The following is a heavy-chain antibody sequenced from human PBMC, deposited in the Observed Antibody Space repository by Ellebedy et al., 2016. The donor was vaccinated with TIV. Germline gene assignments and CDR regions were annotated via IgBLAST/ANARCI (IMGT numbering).Heavy chain of an antibody. V-gene: IGHV4-59*08. CDR3: ARQCHGGGCSGEYYYDS. Sequence: SETLSLTXTVSGGSIGTYYWNWIRQSPGKPLEWIGYVFYTGSTNNNPSLKSRLAISVDTSKNQFSLKLSSVTAADTAVYYCARQCHGGGCSGEYYYDSWGPGTLVTVSP. CDR2: VFYTGST. CDR1: GGSIGTYY. D-gene: IGHD2-15*01. J-gene: IGHJ4*02.